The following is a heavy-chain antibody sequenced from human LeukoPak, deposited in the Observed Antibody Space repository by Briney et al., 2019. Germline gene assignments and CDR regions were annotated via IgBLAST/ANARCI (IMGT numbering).Heavy chain of an antibody. V-gene: IGHV3-48*01. D-gene: IGHD2-15*01. CDR3: ARLSSPGDIPT. CDR1: GFTFSSYS. Sequence: GGSLRLSCAASGFTFSSYSMNWVRQAPGKGLEWVSYISSSSSTIYYADSVKGRFTISRDNAKNSLYLQMNSPRSEDTAVYYCARLSSPGDIPTWGQGTLVTVSS. J-gene: IGHJ5*02. CDR2: ISSSSSTI.